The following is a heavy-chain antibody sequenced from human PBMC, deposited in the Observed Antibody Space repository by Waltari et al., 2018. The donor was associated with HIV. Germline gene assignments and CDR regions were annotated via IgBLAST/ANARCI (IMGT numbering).Heavy chain of an antibody. V-gene: IGHV3-53*01. CDR3: ARMQRFYGSEQSRYFYFGMDV. D-gene: IGHD3-16*02. CDR2: LYSNGNT. J-gene: IGHJ6*02. CDR1: GFIVSANY. Sequence: EVQRVESGGNLTRPGGSLRLSCVGSGFIVSANYMSLGRQAPGKGPEWVSVLYSNGNTLYGGSVKGRFTIFRDNSRNTLYLQMNTLRVDDKAVYYCARMQRFYGSEQSRYFYFGMDVWGQGTTVTVSS.